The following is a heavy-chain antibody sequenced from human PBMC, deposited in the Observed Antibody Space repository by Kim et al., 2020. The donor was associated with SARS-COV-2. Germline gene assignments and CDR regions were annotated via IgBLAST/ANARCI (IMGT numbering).Heavy chain of an antibody. J-gene: IGHJ4*02. CDR3: ARVHPQLEPYYFDY. V-gene: IGHV1-2*02. CDR2: INPNSGGT. Sequence: ASVKVSCKASGYTFTGYYMHWVRQAPGQGLEWMGWINPNSGGTNYAQKFQGRVTMTRDTSISTAYMELSRLRSDDTAVYYCARVHPQLEPYYFDYWGQGTLVTVSS. CDR1: GYTFTGYY. D-gene: IGHD1-1*01.